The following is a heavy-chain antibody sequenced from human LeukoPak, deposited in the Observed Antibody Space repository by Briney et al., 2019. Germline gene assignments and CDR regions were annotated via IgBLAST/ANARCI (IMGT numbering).Heavy chain of an antibody. CDR2: ISYDGSNK. J-gene: IGHJ4*02. V-gene: IGHV3-30*18. CDR1: GFTFSSYG. D-gene: IGHD3-22*01. CDR3: AKGGTYYYDSSHPAFDY. Sequence: GGSLRLSCAASGFTFSSYGMHWVRQAPGKGLEWVAVISYDGSNKYYADSVKGRFTISRDNSKNTLYLQMNSLRAEDTAVYYCAKGGTYYYDSSHPAFDYWGQGTLVTVSS.